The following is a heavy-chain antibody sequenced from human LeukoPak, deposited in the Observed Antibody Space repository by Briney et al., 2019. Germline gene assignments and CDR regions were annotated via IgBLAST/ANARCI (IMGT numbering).Heavy chain of an antibody. CDR2: IYYSGST. Sequence: SETLSLTCIVSGYSISSDYYWGWIRQPPGKGLEWIGSIYYSGSTYYNPSLKSRVTISVDTSKNQFSLKLSSVTAADTAVYYCARHLIVVVPAASFDPWGQGTLVTVSS. D-gene: IGHD2-2*01. CDR1: GYSISSDYY. CDR3: ARHLIVVVPAASFDP. J-gene: IGHJ5*02. V-gene: IGHV4-38-2*02.